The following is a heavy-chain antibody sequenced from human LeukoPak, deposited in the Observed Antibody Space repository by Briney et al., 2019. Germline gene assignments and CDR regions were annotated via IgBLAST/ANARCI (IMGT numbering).Heavy chain of an antibody. J-gene: IGHJ4*02. V-gene: IGHV5-51*01. D-gene: IGHD2-2*01. CDR3: ARSDCSSTSCYGYFDY. CDR2: IYPGDSDT. Sequence: GESLKISCKGSGYSFTSCWIGWVRQMPGKGLEWMGIIYPGDSDTRYSPSFQGQVTISADKSISTAYLQWSSLKASDTAMYYCARSDCSSTSCYGYFDYWGQGTLVTVSS. CDR1: GYSFTSCW.